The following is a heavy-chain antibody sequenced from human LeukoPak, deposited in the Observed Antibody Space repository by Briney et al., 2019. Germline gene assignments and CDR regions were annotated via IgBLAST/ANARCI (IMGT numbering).Heavy chain of an antibody. J-gene: IGHJ4*02. CDR1: GYTFTSYG. V-gene: IGHV1-18*01. D-gene: IGHD6-13*01. CDR2: ISPYNGNT. CDR3: TRDLAAAGTGNDY. Sequence: ASVKVSCKASGYTFTSYGISWVRQAPGQGLEWMGWISPYNGNTNYAQKLQGRVTMTTDTSTSTAYMELRSLTYDDTAADYCTRDLAAAGTGNDYWGQGTLVPVSS.